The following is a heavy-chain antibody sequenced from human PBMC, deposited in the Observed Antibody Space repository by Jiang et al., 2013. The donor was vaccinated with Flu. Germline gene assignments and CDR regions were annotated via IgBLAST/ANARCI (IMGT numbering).Heavy chain of an antibody. V-gene: IGHV3-30-3*01. J-gene: IGHJ4*02. CDR2: ISYDGSNK. Sequence: KGLEWVAVISYDGSNKYYADSVKGRFTISRDNSKNTLYLQMNSLRAEDTAVYYCAPNAGGGSPSYFDYWGQGTLVTVSS. D-gene: IGHD1-26*01. CDR3: APNAGGGSPSYFDY.